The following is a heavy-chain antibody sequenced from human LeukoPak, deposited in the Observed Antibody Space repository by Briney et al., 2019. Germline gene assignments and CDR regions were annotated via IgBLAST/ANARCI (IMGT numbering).Heavy chain of an antibody. CDR1: GFTFSSYW. V-gene: IGHV3-74*01. CDR2: INSDGSSI. D-gene: IGHD2-2*01. CDR3: ARASSTSCYY. Sequence: GGSLRLSCAASGFTFSSYWMHWVRQAPGKGLVWVSRINSDGSSINYADSVKGRFTISRDNAKNTLYLQMNSLRVEDTAVYYCARASSTSCYYWGQGTLVTVSS. J-gene: IGHJ4*02.